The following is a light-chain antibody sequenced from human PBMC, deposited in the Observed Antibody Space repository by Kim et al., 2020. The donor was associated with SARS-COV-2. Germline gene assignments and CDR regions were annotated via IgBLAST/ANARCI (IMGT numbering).Light chain of an antibody. Sequence: VPPGERATLSCRARQSVSSKVAWYQQKPGQAPRLLIYGASTRATGIPARFTGSGSGTEFTLTISSLQSEDFGVYYCQQYKNWRTFGQGTKVEIK. CDR1: QSVSSK. V-gene: IGKV3-15*01. J-gene: IGKJ1*01. CDR3: QQYKNWRT. CDR2: GAS.